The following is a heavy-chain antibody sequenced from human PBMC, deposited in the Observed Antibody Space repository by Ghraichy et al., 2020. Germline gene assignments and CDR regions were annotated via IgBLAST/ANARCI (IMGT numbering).Heavy chain of an antibody. CDR3: ARGCSGGSCYYYYGMDV. V-gene: IGHV4-39*07. CDR2: IYYSGST. Sequence: SETLSLTCTVSGGSISSSSYYWGWIRQPPGKGLEWIGSIYYSGSTYYNPSLKSRVTISVDTSKNQFSLKLSSVTAADTAVYYCARGCSGGSCYYYYGMDVWGQGTTVTVSS. CDR1: GGSISSSSYY. D-gene: IGHD2-15*01. J-gene: IGHJ6*02.